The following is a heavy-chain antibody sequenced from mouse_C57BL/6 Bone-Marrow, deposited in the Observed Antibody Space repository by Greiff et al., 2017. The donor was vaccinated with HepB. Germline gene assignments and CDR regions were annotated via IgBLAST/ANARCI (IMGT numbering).Heavy chain of an antibody. CDR2: INPSSGYT. CDR3: AREEIYSPFAY. CDR1: GYTFTSYT. V-gene: IGHV1-4*01. J-gene: IGHJ3*01. Sequence: VQLQESGAELARPGASVKMSCKASGYTFTSYTMHWVKQRPGQGLEWIGYINPSSGYTKYNQKFKDKATLTADKSSSTAYMQLSSLTSEDSAVYYCAREEIYSPFAYWGQGTLVTVSA. D-gene: IGHD2-1*01.